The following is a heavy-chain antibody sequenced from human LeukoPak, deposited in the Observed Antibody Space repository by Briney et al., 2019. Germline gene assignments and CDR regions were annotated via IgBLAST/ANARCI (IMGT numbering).Heavy chain of an antibody. CDR1: GYTFTSYA. CDR2: INAGNGNT. D-gene: IGHD6-13*01. J-gene: IGHJ4*02. CDR3: ARDSDSSSWSFDY. V-gene: IGHV1-3*01. Sequence: ASVKVSCKASGYTFTSYAMHWVRQAPGQRLEWMGWINAGNGNTKYSQKLQGRVTITRDTSASTAYMQLSSLRSEDTAVYYCARDSDSSSWSFDYWGQGTLVTVSS.